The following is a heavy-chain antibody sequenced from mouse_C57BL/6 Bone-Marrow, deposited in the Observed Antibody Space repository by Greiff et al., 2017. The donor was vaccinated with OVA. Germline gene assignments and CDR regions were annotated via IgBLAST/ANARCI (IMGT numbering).Heavy chain of an antibody. CDR2: INPYNGGT. D-gene: IGHD2-2*01. CDR1: GYTFTDYY. Sequence: VQLQQSGPVLVKPGASVKMSCKASGYTFTDYYMNWVKQSHGKSLEWIGVINPYNGGTSYNQKFKGKATLTIDKSSSTAYMELNSLTSEDSAVYYCARWGYDEGLVYYWGQGTTLTVSS. CDR3: ARWGYDEGLVYY. J-gene: IGHJ2*01. V-gene: IGHV1-19*01.